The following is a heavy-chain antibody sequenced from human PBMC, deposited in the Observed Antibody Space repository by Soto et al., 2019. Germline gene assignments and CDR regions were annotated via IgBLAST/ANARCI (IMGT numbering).Heavy chain of an antibody. CDR2: INAGNGDT. D-gene: IGHD5-18*01. Sequence: QVQLVQSGAEEKKPGASVKVSCKASGFTFINYAMHWVRQAPGQSLEWMGWINAGNGDTKYSQKFQGRVTITRDTFASTAFMELSSLRSEDTAVYYCARDLDTSILYFFGYWGQGTLVTVSS. CDR3: ARDLDTSILYFFGY. CDR1: GFTFINYA. J-gene: IGHJ4*02. V-gene: IGHV1-3*05.